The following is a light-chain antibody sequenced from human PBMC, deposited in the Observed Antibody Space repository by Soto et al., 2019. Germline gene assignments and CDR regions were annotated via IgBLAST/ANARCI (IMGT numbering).Light chain of an antibody. CDR3: QQRTDSHPGT. Sequence: LSLAAVSLKNHSCRASESIGLAIAWYQHKPGQAPRLLIFDASQRATGIPARFRGSGSGTDVSLRVRCLVSEDLAICYCQQRTDSHPGTFSLGTKVDIK. CDR2: DAS. CDR1: ESIGLA. J-gene: IGKJ1*01. V-gene: IGKV3-11*01.